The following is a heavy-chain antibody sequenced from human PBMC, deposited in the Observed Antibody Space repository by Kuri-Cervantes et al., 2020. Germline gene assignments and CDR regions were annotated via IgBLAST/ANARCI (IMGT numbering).Heavy chain of an antibody. CDR3: ARGRFRYFDY. J-gene: IGHJ4*02. Sequence: SLKISCAASGFTFSSYGMHWVRQAPGKGLEWVAVIWYDGSNKYYADSVKGRFTISRDNSKNTLYLQMNSLRAEDTAVYYCARGRFRYFDYWGQGTLVIVSS. CDR1: GFTFSSYG. CDR2: IWYDGSNK. V-gene: IGHV3-33*01.